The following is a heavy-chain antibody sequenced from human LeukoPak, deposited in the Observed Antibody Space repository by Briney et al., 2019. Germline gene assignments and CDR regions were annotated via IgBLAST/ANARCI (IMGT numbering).Heavy chain of an antibody. CDR3: ARGYRTATYSSGYYADY. J-gene: IGHJ4*02. Sequence: PGGSLRLSCAASGFDFSSNWMHWVRHAPGQGLVWVSRIKGDGISTNYADSVKGRFTISRDNSKNTLYLQMNSLRAEDTAVYYCARGYRTATYSSGYYADYWGQGTLVTVSS. V-gene: IGHV3-74*01. CDR1: GFDFSSNW. CDR2: IKGDGIST. D-gene: IGHD3-22*01.